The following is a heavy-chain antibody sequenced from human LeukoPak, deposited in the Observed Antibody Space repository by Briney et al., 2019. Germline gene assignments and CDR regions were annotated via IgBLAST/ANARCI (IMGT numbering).Heavy chain of an antibody. CDR1: GGSISSGGYS. J-gene: IGHJ5*02. D-gene: IGHD3-3*01. Sequence: PQTLSLTCTVSGGSISSGGYSWSWIRQHPGKGLEWIGYIYYSGSTYYNPSLKSRVTISVDTSKNQFSLKLSSVTAADTAVYYCAREPRFLEWFGWFDPWGQGTLVTVSS. V-gene: IGHV4-31*03. CDR3: AREPRFLEWFGWFDP. CDR2: IYYSGST.